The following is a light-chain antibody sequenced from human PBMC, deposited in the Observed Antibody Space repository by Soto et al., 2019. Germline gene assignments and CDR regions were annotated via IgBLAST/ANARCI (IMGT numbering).Light chain of an antibody. CDR2: KAS. Sequence: DIQMTQSPSTLSASVGDRVTITYRASQSISSWLAWYQQKPGKAPKLLIYKASSLESGVPSRFSGSRSGTEFTLTITSLQPDDFATYYCQQYDSYPLTFGGGTKVEIK. J-gene: IGKJ4*01. CDR3: QQYDSYPLT. V-gene: IGKV1-5*03. CDR1: QSISSW.